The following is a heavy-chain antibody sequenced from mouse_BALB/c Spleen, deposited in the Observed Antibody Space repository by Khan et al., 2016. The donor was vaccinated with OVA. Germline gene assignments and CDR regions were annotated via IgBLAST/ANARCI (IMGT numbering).Heavy chain of an antibody. CDR2: INPTSGYT. J-gene: IGHJ2*01. V-gene: IGHV1-7*01. CDR3: TRDRIDY. CDR1: GYTFTTYW. Sequence: QVQLKQSGAELAKPGASVKMSCKASGYTFTTYWMHWVKQRPGQGLEWIGYINPTSGYTDYNENFTDRATLSADRSSSTAYMQLSSLTSEDSAVYYCTRDRIDYWGQGTTLTVSS.